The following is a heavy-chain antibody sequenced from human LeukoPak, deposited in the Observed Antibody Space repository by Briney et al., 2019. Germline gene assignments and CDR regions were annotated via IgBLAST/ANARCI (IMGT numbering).Heavy chain of an antibody. CDR1: GYTFTSYG. CDR2: ISAYNGNT. CDR3: ARDRGLYDSSVLDY. V-gene: IGHV1-18*01. Sequence: ASVKVSCKASGYTFTSYGISWVRQAPGQGLEWMGWISAYNGNTNYAQKLQGRVTMTTDTSTSTAYMELRSLRSDDTAVYYCARDRGLYDSSVLDYWGQGTLVTVSS. D-gene: IGHD3-22*01. J-gene: IGHJ4*02.